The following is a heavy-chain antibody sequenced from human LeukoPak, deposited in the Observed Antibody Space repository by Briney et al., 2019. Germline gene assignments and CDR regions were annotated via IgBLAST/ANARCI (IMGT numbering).Heavy chain of an antibody. D-gene: IGHD1-26*01. CDR3: AKDPVVGARVRLNWFDP. J-gene: IGHJ5*02. CDR1: GFTFSSYG. Sequence: GGSLRLSCAASGFTFSSYGMSWVRQAPGKGLEWVSAISGSGGSTYYADSVKGRFTISRDNSKNTLYLQMNSLRAEDTAVYYCAKDPVVGARVRLNWFDPWGQGTLVTVSS. CDR2: ISGSGGST. V-gene: IGHV3-23*01.